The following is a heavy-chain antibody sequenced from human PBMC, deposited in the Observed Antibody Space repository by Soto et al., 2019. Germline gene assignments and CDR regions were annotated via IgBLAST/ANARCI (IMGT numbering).Heavy chain of an antibody. V-gene: IGHV3-23*01. CDR1: GFSFGTYV. CDR2: ISGSGGRV. Sequence: LRLSCAASGFSFGTYVMNWVRQAPAKGLEWVSGISGSGGRVYSADSVKGRFTISRDNSRNTLYLQMNSLRAEDTAIYYCAMTRLYDTGTNDYHRDALDIWGQGTQVTVSS. J-gene: IGHJ3*02. D-gene: IGHD3-22*01. CDR3: AMTRLYDTGTNDYHRDALDI.